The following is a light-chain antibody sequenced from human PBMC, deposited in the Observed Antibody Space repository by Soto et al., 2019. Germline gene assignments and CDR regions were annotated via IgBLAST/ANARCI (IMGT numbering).Light chain of an antibody. CDR2: DVT. CDR3: SSYTGNANNIYV. J-gene: IGLJ1*01. Sequence: QSALIQPPSASGSPGQSVTISCTGTSSDVGAYNYVSWYQLHPGKATKLIISDVTTRPSGVPDRFIGSKSGNTSSLTACGRQAEDEADYHCSSYTGNANNIYVFGSGTKVTVL. V-gene: IGLV2-8*01. CDR1: SSDVGAYNY.